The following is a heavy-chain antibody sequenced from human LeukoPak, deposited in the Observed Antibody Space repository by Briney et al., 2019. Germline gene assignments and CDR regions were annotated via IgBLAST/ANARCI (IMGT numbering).Heavy chain of an antibody. D-gene: IGHD3-10*01. J-gene: IGHJ4*02. Sequence: ASVKVSCKASGYTFTGYYMHWVRQAPGQGLEWMGRINPNSGGTNYAQKFQGRVTMTRDTSISTAYMELSRLRSDDTAVYYCARDRELWFGELLSSIIDYWGRGTLVTVSS. CDR2: INPNSGGT. CDR1: GYTFTGYY. V-gene: IGHV1-2*06. CDR3: ARDRELWFGELLSSIIDY.